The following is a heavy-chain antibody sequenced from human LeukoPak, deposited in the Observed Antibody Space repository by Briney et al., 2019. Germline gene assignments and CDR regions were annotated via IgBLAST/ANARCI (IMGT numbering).Heavy chain of an antibody. CDR3: ARAGVVATIFDY. D-gene: IGHD5-12*01. Sequence: SETLSLTCTVSGGSISSYYWSWIRQPPGKGLEWIGYIYYSGSSTYNPSLKGRLTISVDTSKNQFSLRLTSVTAADTAVYYCARAGVVATIFDYWGQGTLVTVSS. CDR1: GGSISSYY. J-gene: IGHJ4*02. V-gene: IGHV4-59*01. CDR2: IYYSGSS.